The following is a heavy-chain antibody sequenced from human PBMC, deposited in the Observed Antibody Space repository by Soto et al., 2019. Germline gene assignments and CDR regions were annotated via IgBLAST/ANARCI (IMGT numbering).Heavy chain of an antibody. D-gene: IGHD2-15*01. V-gene: IGHV5-51*01. Sequence: GESLKISCKGSGYRFTNYWIGWVRQMPGKGLEWMGIIYPGDSDTRYSPSFQGQVTISADKSINTAYLQWSSLKASDTAMYYCGARLSRINIEYYFDDWGQGTLVTVSS. CDR3: GARLSRINIEYYFDD. J-gene: IGHJ4*02. CDR1: GYRFTNYW. CDR2: IYPGDSDT.